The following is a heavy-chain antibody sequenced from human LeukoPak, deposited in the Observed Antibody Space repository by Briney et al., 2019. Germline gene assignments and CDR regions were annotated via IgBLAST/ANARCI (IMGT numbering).Heavy chain of an antibody. CDR1: GFTFSDYA. CDR3: AKLRRYYYDSTGYSDY. Sequence: GGSLRLSCAASGFTFSDYAMSWVRQAPGKGLEWVSSVSSSAGSTSHADSVKGRFTISRDNSKNTLYLQMKSLRAEDTAVYFCAKLRRYYYDSTGYSDYWGQGTLVTVSS. J-gene: IGHJ4*02. CDR2: VSSSAGST. D-gene: IGHD3-22*01. V-gene: IGHV3-23*01.